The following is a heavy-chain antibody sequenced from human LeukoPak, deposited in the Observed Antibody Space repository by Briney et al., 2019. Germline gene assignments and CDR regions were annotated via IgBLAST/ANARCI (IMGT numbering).Heavy chain of an antibody. CDR1: GYAFTSYD. Sequence: ASVKVSCKASGYAFTSYDINWVRQATGQGLEWMGWMNPNSGNTGYAQKFQGRVTMTRNTSISTAYMELSSLRSEDTAVYYCARAYDFWSGSYGMDVWGQGTTVTVSS. CDR2: MNPNSGNT. J-gene: IGHJ6*02. V-gene: IGHV1-8*01. D-gene: IGHD3-3*01. CDR3: ARAYDFWSGSYGMDV.